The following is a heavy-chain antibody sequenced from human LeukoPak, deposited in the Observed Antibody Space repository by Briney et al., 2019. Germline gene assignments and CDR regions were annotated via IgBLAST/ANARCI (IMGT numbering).Heavy chain of an antibody. V-gene: IGHV3-30*02. CDR3: AKDGIDIVVVPAASRPYYYYMDV. CDR2: IRYDGSNK. J-gene: IGHJ6*03. Sequence: PGGSLRLSCAASGFTFSSYGMHWVRQGPGKGLEWVAFIRYDGSNKYYADSVKGRFTISRDNSKNTLYLQMNSLRAEDTAVYYCAKDGIDIVVVPAASRPYYYYMDVWGKGTTVTVSS. CDR1: GFTFSSYG. D-gene: IGHD2-2*01.